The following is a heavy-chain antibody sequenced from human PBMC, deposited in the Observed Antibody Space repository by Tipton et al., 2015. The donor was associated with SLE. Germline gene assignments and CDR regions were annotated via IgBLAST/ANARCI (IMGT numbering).Heavy chain of an antibody. J-gene: IGHJ6*02. D-gene: IGHD3-3*01. Sequence: SLRLSCAASGFTFSSYGMHWVRQAPGKGLEWVAFIRYDGSNKYYADSVKGRFTISRDNSKNTLYLQMNSLRAEDTAVFYCARVGGDFWSGHGGMGVWGQGTTVTVSS. V-gene: IGHV3-30*02. CDR1: GFTFSSYG. CDR3: ARVGGDFWSGHGGMGV. CDR2: IRYDGSNK.